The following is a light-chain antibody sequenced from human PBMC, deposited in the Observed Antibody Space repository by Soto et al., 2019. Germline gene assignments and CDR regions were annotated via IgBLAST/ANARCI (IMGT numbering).Light chain of an antibody. CDR1: QSVSSTY. CDR3: QQYGSSFT. Sequence: PGERATLSCRASQSVSSTYLAWYQQKPGQAPRLLIYGASSRATGIPDRFSGSGSGTDFTLTISRLEPEDFAVYYCQQYGSSFTFGPGTKVDIK. J-gene: IGKJ3*01. V-gene: IGKV3-20*01. CDR2: GAS.